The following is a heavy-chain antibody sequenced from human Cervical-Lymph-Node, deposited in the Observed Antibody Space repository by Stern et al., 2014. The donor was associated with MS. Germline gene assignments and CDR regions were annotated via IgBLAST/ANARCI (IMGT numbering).Heavy chain of an antibody. CDR1: GFTFTNYA. V-gene: IGHV3-33*01. D-gene: IGHD6-19*01. Sequence: QEQLVQSGGGVVQPGRSLRLSCIASGFTFTNYAMHWVRQAPGKGLEWVAVLWYDGNEKYYADSVKGRFTISRDNSKNTVYLQMNSLRADDTAVYYCARGRYSSGWYLHKYWGQGILVTVSS. CDR3: ARGRYSSGWYLHKY. J-gene: IGHJ4*02. CDR2: LWYDGNEK.